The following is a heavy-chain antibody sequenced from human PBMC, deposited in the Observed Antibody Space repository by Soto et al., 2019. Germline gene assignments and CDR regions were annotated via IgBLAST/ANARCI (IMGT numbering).Heavy chain of an antibody. D-gene: IGHD2-2*01. J-gene: IGHJ4*02. CDR3: ARVVVVPADGIEY. Sequence: EVQLVESGGGRFKPGGSLRLSWAASGFTFSSYSMNWVCQAPGKGLEWVSAIRSSSSYIYYADSVKGRFTISRDNAKNSLYLQMNSLRAEDTAVYYCARVVVVPADGIEYWGQGTLVTVSS. V-gene: IGHV3-21*01. CDR1: GFTFSSYS. CDR2: IRSSSSYI.